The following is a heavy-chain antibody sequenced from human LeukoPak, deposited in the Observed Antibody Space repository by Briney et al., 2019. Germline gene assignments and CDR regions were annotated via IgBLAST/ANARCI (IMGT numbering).Heavy chain of an antibody. D-gene: IGHD6-19*01. Sequence: GGSLRLSCAASGFTFSSYGMHWVRQAPGKGLEWVAVISYDGSNKYYADSVKGRFTISRDNSKNTLYLQMNSLRAEDTAVYYCARAGGVGSGWFRYYFDYWGQGTLVTVSS. J-gene: IGHJ4*02. CDR3: ARAGGVGSGWFRYYFDY. V-gene: IGHV3-30*03. CDR1: GFTFSSYG. CDR2: ISYDGSNK.